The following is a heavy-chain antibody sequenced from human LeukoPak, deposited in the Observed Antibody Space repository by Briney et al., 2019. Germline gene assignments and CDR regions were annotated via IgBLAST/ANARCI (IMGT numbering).Heavy chain of an antibody. Sequence: PSQTLSLTCTVSGGSISSGGYYWSWTRQHPGKGLEWIGYIYYSGSTYYNPSLKSRVTISVDTSKNQFSLKLSSVTAADTAVYYCARQGFMVRGVIDYWGQGTLVTVSS. CDR3: ARQGFMVRGVIDY. CDR1: GGSISSGGYY. V-gene: IGHV4-31*03. J-gene: IGHJ4*02. CDR2: IYYSGST. D-gene: IGHD3-10*01.